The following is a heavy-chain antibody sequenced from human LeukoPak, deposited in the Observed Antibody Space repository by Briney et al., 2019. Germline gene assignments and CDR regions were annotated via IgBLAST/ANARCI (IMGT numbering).Heavy chain of an antibody. CDR3: ARARNLEYGDYIRYYGMDV. V-gene: IGHV4-30-2*01. Sequence: SETLSLTCTVSGGSISSGGYYWSWIRQPPGKGLEWIGYIYHSGSTYYNPSLKSRVTISVDTSKNQFSLKLSSVTAADTAVYYCARARNLEYGDYIRYYGMDVWGQGTTVTVSS. CDR2: IYHSGST. D-gene: IGHD4-17*01. J-gene: IGHJ6*02. CDR1: GGSISSGGYY.